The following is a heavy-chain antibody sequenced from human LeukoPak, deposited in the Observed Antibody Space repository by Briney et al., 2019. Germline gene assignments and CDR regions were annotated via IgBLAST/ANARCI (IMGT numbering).Heavy chain of an antibody. D-gene: IGHD4-23*01. CDR3: ARETSTVGTEDY. Sequence: GGSLRLSCAASGFTVSSNYMSWVRQAPGKGLEWVSVIYSGGSTYYADSVKGRFTISRDNSKNTLYLQMNSLRAEDTAVYYCARETSTVGTEDYWGQGTLVTVSS. V-gene: IGHV3-66*01. CDR1: GFTVSSNY. J-gene: IGHJ4*02. CDR2: IYSGGST.